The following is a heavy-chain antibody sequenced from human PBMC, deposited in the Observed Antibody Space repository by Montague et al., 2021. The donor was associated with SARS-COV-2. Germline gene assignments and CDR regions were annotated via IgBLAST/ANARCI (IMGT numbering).Heavy chain of an antibody. CDR3: ARDNYDYVWGSYRYIY. Sequence: SLSLSLAASGFTFSSYAMHWVRQAPGKGLEWVAVISYDGSNKYYADPVKGRFTISRDNSKNTLYLQMNSLRAEDTAVYYCARDNYDYVWGSYRYIYWGQGTLITVSS. CDR2: ISYDGSNK. J-gene: IGHJ4*02. D-gene: IGHD3-16*02. CDR1: GFTFSSYA. V-gene: IGHV3-30*04.